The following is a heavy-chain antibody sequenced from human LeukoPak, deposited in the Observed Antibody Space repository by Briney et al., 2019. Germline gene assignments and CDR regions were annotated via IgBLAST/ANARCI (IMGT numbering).Heavy chain of an antibody. J-gene: IGHJ3*02. CDR2: ISSGSTYM. V-gene: IGHV3-21*04. D-gene: IGHD6-6*01. CDR3: GRVGGRSKAAKGDAFDI. CDR1: GFTFSSYS. Sequence: GGSLRLSCAASGFTFSSYSMNWVRQAPGKGLEWVSSISSGSTYMYYADSVKGRFTISRDNAQNSMYLQMNSLRAEDTAVYYCGRVGGRSKAAKGDAFDIWGQGTMVTVSS.